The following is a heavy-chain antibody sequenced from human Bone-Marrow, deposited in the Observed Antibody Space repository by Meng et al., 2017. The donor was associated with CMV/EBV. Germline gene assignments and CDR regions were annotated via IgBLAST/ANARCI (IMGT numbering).Heavy chain of an antibody. D-gene: IGHD3-22*01. CDR3: ATPFYYDSTGPTPFDN. CDR2: INQDGSEK. J-gene: IGHJ4*02. CDR1: GFIFSSYW. Sequence: GESLKISCAASGFIFSSYWMTWVRQAPGKGLEWVANINQDGSEKKYVDSVKGRFTISRDNARDSLYLQMNSLRAEDTAVYYCATPFYYDSTGPTPFDNWGQGTLVTFSS. V-gene: IGHV3-7*01.